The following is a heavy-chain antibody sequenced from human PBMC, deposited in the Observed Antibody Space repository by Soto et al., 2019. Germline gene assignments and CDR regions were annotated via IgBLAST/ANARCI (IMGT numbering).Heavy chain of an antibody. Sequence: EVQLVESGGGLVQPGGSLRLSCEASGFTFSIYAMDWVRQAPGKGLEWLSYSNGGSNYIFYADSVRGRFTISRDNVKNSLYLQMNSLTAEDTAVYYCVRDGKRGYAFDYWGQGTLVTVSS. J-gene: IGHJ4*02. D-gene: IGHD1-1*01. CDR3: VRDGKRGYAFDY. V-gene: IGHV3-48*01. CDR1: GFTFSIYA. CDR2: SNGGSNYI.